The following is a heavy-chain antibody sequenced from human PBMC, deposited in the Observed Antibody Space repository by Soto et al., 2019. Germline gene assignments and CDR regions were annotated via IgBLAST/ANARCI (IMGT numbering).Heavy chain of an antibody. Sequence: DVQLVESGGGLLQPGGSLRLSCAVSGFTFSDPYMDWVRQPPGKGLEWVGRTRNKANRYTTEYAASVKGSFTASRDDSKSSLYLQMNSLTTEDTAIYYCARSTGNHRYFDLWGRGNLVTVSS. CDR3: ARSTGNHRYFDL. CDR2: TRNKANRYTT. CDR1: GFTFSDPY. D-gene: IGHD3-9*01. V-gene: IGHV3-72*01. J-gene: IGHJ2*01.